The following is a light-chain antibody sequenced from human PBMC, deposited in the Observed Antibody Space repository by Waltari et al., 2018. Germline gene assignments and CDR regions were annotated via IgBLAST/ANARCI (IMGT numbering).Light chain of an antibody. CDR2: TAS. J-gene: IGKJ4*01. Sequence: EIQMTQSPSAMSAAAGDIVSIPCRASQDIGNSLDWLHQKPGKVPKRLITTASTLQSGVPSRFSGSGSGTDVTLSVSNLQPEDVATYYCLQHSTYPLAFGGGSKVDI. CDR1: QDIGNS. V-gene: IGKV1-17*03. CDR3: LQHSTYPLA.